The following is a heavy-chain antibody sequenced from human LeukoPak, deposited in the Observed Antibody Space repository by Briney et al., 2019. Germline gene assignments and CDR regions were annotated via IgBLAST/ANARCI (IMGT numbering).Heavy chain of an antibody. D-gene: IGHD3-3*01. Sequence: GSLRLSCAASGFTFSNYAMSWVRQSPGKGLEWVSGISGSGDSTYNADSVKGRFTISRDNSKNTLSLQMNSLRAEDTAVYYCAKDLGGWLTIADKWGQGTLVTVSS. CDR3: AKDLGGWLTIADK. J-gene: IGHJ4*02. V-gene: IGHV3-23*01. CDR2: ISGSGDST. CDR1: GFTFSNYA.